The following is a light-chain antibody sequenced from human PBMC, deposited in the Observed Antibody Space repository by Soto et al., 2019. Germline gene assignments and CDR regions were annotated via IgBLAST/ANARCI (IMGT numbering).Light chain of an antibody. CDR1: SSNIGTNT. CDR2: SDN. Sequence: VLTQPPSASGTPGQRVTISCSGSSSNIGTNTVIWYQQLPGAAPRLLIYSDNQRPSGVPDRFSGSKSGTSASLAISGLQSEDEADYYCAAWDVSLVVFGGGTKVTVL. V-gene: IGLV1-44*01. CDR3: AAWDVSLVV. J-gene: IGLJ2*01.